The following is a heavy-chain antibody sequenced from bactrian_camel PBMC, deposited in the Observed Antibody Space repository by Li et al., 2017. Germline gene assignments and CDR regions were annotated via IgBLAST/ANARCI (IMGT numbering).Heavy chain of an antibody. Sequence: HVQLVESGGGLVQPGGSLRLSCAASIHTSSTSEHTFSNYWMAWFRQVPGKERVGVVGIDSDGRTTYSPSVKGRFTIAKDNAKNVWYLQMSSLNPEDTAMYYCAAERGTYSSSLCIRRLRHVGRTAQGTQVTVS. D-gene: IGHD6*01. V-gene: IGHV3S6*01. CDR1: IHTSSTSEHTFSNYW. J-gene: IGHJ4*01. CDR2: IDSDGRTT.